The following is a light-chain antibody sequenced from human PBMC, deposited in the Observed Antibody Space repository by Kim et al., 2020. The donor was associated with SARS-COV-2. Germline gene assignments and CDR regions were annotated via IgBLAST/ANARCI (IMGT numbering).Light chain of an antibody. CDR2: GVS. V-gene: IGKV3-15*01. Sequence: ILMTQSPATLSVSPGERATLSCRASQSVKGNLAWYQQRPGQPPRLLIYGVSTRATGIPVRFSGSGSGTEFTLTISSLQSEDSALYYCHQYNDWPLLTFGCGTKLEIK. CDR3: HQYNDWPLLT. J-gene: IGKJ4*01. CDR1: QSVKGN.